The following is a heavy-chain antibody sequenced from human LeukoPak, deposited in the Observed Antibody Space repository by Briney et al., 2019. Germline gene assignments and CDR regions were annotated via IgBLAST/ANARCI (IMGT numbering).Heavy chain of an antibody. Sequence: ASVKVSCKASGYTFTTYGITWVRQAPGQGLEWMGWISGYNGNTNYAQKLQGRVTMTTDTSTRTAYMELRSLTSDDTAVYYCARDELAVGGTMATGYWGQGTLVTPSS. D-gene: IGHD6-19*01. V-gene: IGHV1-18*01. J-gene: IGHJ4*02. CDR1: GYTFTTYG. CDR2: ISGYNGNT. CDR3: ARDELAVGGTMATGY.